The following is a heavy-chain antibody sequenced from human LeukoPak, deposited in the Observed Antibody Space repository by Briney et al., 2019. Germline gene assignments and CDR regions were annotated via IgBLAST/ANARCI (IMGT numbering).Heavy chain of an antibody. CDR2: ISGSGTST. J-gene: IGHJ4*02. Sequence: GGSLRLSCTTSGFTFRSYAMSWVRQAPGKGLEWVLAISGSGTSTYYADSVKGRFTISRDNSKNTLYLQMNSLRAEDTAVYYCEGTYYYDSSDDYWGQGTLVTVSS. CDR1: GFTFRSYA. D-gene: IGHD3-22*01. V-gene: IGHV3-23*01. CDR3: EGTYYYDSSDDY.